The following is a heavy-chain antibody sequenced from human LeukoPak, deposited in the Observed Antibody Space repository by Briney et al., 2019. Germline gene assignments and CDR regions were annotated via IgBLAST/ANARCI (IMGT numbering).Heavy chain of an antibody. V-gene: IGHV4-34*01. CDR1: GGSFRDYY. CDR2: INHSGST. J-gene: IGHJ4*02. Sequence: SETLSLTCDVYGGSFRDYYWSWIRQPPGKGLEWIGEINHSGSTNYNPSLKSRATISVDTSKNQFSLKLSSVTAADTAVYYCARGPRGLGMAGTFDYWGQGTLVTDSS. CDR3: ARGPRGLGMAGTFDY. D-gene: IGHD6-19*01.